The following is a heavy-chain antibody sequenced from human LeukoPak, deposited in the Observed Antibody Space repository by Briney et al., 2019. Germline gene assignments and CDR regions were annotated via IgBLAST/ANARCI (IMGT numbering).Heavy chain of an antibody. CDR1: GDTFDSHA. CDR3: AIAQNNHGYVYFGMDV. V-gene: IGHV1-69*06. D-gene: IGHD5-12*01. Sequence: SVRVSCKASGDTFDSHALSWVRQAPGQGLEWMGAIIPMYGTSNYAQKFQGRVAIIADKSTSTAYMELNSLTSEDTAVYYCAIAQNNHGYVYFGMDVWGKGTTVTVSS. J-gene: IGHJ6*04. CDR2: IIPMYGTS.